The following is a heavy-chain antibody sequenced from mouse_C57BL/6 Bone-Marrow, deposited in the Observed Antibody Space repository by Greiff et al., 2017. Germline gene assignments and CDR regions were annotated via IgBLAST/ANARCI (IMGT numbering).Heavy chain of an antibody. D-gene: IGHD4-1*01. CDR3: AELGLAY. CDR1: GYTFTSYW. CDR2: IDPSDSYT. Sequence: QVQLQQPGAELVRPGTSVKLSCKASGYTFTSYWMHWVKQRPGQGLEWIGVIDPSDSYTNYNQKFKGKATLTVYTSSSTAYMQLSSLTSEDSAVYYGAELGLAYWGQGTLVTVSA. J-gene: IGHJ3*01. V-gene: IGHV1-59*01.